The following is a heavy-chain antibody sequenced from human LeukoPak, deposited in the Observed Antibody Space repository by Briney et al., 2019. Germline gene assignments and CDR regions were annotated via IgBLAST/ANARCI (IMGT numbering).Heavy chain of an antibody. CDR2: IYYSGST. Sequence: SQTLSLTCTVSGGSISSGDYCWSWIRQPPGKGLEWIGYIYYSGSTYYNPSLKSRVTISVDTSKNQFSLKLSSVTAADTAVYYCAIELSGYDRVPLYYFDYWGQGTLVTVSS. J-gene: IGHJ4*02. V-gene: IGHV4-30-4*01. CDR1: GGSISSGDYC. CDR3: AIELSGYDRVPLYYFDY. D-gene: IGHD5-12*01.